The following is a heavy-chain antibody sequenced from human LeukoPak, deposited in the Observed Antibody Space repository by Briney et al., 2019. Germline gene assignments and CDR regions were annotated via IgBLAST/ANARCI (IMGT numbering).Heavy chain of an antibody. CDR1: GDSISSYY. CDR2: IHPSGST. J-gene: IGHJ5*02. Sequence: PSQTLSLTCTVSGDSISSYYWSWIRQPAGKGLEWIGRIHPSGSTNYNPSLKSRVTLSVDTSKNQFSLKLSSVTAADTAVYYCARGFDTGNWFDPWGQGTLVTVSS. CDR3: ARGFDTGNWFDP. V-gene: IGHV4-4*07. D-gene: IGHD3-9*01.